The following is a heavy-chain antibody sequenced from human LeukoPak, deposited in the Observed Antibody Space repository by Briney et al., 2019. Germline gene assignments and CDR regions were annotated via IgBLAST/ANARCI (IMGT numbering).Heavy chain of an antibody. CDR2: IYHSGTT. J-gene: IGHJ4*02. CDR3: ARNIVGPRQVDY. Sequence: SETLSFTCTVSGGSISSYYWSWIRQPPGKGLEWIGYIYHSGTTNYNPSLKSRVTISVDTSKSQFSLKLSSVTAADTAIYYCARNIVGPRQVDYWGQGTLVTVSS. V-gene: IGHV4-59*01. CDR1: GGSISSYY. D-gene: IGHD1-26*01.